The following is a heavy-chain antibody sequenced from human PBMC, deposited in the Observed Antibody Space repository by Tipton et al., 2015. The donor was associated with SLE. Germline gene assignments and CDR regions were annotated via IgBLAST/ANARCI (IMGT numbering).Heavy chain of an antibody. J-gene: IGHJ5*02. CDR3: ARVLPTTIPNWFDP. CDR2: IYNGGNT. CDR1: GFSVSNNH. D-gene: IGHD1-26*01. Sequence: GSLRLSCAASGFSVSNNHMAWVRRAPGKGPEWVSLIYNGGNTYYADSVKGRFSISRDNSKNTLFLQMNSLRAQDTAVYYCARVLPTTIPNWFDPWGLGTLVTVSS. V-gene: IGHV3-66*02.